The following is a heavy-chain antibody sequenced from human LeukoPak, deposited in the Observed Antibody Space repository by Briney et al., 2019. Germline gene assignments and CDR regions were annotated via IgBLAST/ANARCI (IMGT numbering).Heavy chain of an antibody. Sequence: SETLSLTCTVSGGSISSYYWSWIRQPPGKGLEWVGYIYYSGSANYNPSLKSRVTISVDTSKNQFSLKLSSVTAADTAVYYCARFGTGWYYFDYWGQGTLVTVSS. CDR2: IYYSGSA. CDR3: ARFGTGWYYFDY. D-gene: IGHD6-19*01. J-gene: IGHJ4*02. V-gene: IGHV4-59*12. CDR1: GGSISSYY.